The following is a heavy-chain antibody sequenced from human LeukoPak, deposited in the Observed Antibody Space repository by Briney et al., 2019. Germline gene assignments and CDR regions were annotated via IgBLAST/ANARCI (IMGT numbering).Heavy chain of an antibody. D-gene: IGHD5-18*01. V-gene: IGHV4-39*01. J-gene: IGHJ4*02. Sequence: PSETLSLTCTVSGGSINSSSYYWGWIRQPPGKGPEWIGTIYYSGSTYHNPSLKSRVTISVDTSKNQFSLKLSSVTAADTAVYYCVSPRGFSYGYFDYWGQGTLVTVSS. CDR3: VSPRGFSYGYFDY. CDR1: GGSINSSSYY. CDR2: IYYSGST.